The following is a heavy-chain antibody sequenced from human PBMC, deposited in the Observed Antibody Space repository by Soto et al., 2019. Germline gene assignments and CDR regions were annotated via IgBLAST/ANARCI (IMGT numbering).Heavy chain of an antibody. CDR2: IYYSGST. CDR3: VRDRDLYRDMFHADL. D-gene: IGHD3-10*02. J-gene: IGHJ4*01. CDR1: CFPVSSGSYF. Sequence: SETPSPTRTFSCFPVSSGSYFWGWVREPPGKGLEWIGYIYYSGSTNYNPSLKSRVTISVDTSKNQFSLKLSSVTAADTAVYFCVRDRDLYRDMFHADLWGQGTLVTVSS. V-gene: IGHV4-61*01.